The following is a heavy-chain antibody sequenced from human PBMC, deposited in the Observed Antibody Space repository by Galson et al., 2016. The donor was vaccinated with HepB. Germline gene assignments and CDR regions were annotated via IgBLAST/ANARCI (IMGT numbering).Heavy chain of an antibody. V-gene: IGHV1-18*01. Sequence: SVKVSCTASGYTFSTXXXTWXXXAPXXGLXXXGWXXXYXXXTNXXXNLXXRVTMTRDTSTSTXXXELRNLTSDDTAIXYCARADILTAWDYWGHGTLVXVSS. J-gene: IGHJ4*01. CDR2: XXXYXXXT. D-gene: IGHD3-9*01. CDR1: GYTFSTXX. CDR3: ARADILTAWDY.